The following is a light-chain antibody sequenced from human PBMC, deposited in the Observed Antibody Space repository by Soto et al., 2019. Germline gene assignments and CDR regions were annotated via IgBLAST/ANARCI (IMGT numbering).Light chain of an antibody. CDR3: QQYNNWPRAT. CDR2: RAS. Sequence: IVMTQSPATLSVSPGERATLSCRASQSINSNLVWYQQKPGQAPRLLMFRASIRATGFPARFSGSGSGTEFNITISSLQSEDSAIYYCQQYNNWPRATFGGGTKVEIK. J-gene: IGKJ4*01. V-gene: IGKV3-15*01. CDR1: QSINSN.